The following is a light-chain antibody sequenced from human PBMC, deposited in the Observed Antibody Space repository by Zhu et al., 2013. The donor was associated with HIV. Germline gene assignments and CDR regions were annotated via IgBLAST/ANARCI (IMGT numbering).Light chain of an antibody. CDR3: SSYTASSTLNWV. Sequence: QSALTQPPSASGSPGQSVTISCTGTSSDVGGYNYVSWYQQHPGKAPKLMIYEVSKRPSGVPDRFSGSKSGNMASLTISGLQAEDEADYYCSSYTASSTLNWVFGGGTKLTVL. CDR1: SSDVGGYNY. V-gene: IGLV2-8*01. CDR2: EVS. J-gene: IGLJ3*02.